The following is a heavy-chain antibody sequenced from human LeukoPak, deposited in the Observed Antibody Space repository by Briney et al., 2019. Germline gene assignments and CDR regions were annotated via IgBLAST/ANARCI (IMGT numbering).Heavy chain of an antibody. CDR3: ARSQYCSGGSCYRLGDY. J-gene: IGHJ4*02. Sequence: GRSLRLSCAASGFTFSNYAVHWVRQAPGKGLEWVAGIAYDGSHKDYADSVKGRFTISRDNSKNTLYLQMDSLRAEDTAVYYCARSQYCSGGSCYRLGDYWGQGTLVTVSS. V-gene: IGHV3-30*04. CDR2: IAYDGSHK. D-gene: IGHD2-15*01. CDR1: GFTFSNYA.